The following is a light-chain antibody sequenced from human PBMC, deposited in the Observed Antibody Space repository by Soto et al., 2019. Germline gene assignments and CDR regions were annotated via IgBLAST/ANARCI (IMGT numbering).Light chain of an antibody. CDR3: QQSYSTPYT. Sequence: DIKMTQSPSSLSASVGDRVTLTCRASQSISTYLNWYQQTPGKAPKLLIYAASTLQSGVPPRFSGSGLGTDFTLTISSLQPEDFATYFCQQSYSTPYTFGQGTKLEIK. CDR1: QSISTY. V-gene: IGKV1-39*01. J-gene: IGKJ2*01. CDR2: AAS.